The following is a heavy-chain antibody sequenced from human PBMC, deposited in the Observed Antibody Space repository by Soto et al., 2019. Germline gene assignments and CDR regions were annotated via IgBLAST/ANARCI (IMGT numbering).Heavy chain of an antibody. CDR1: GGTFSSYA. Sequence: ASVKVSCKASGGTFSSYAISWGRQAPGQGLEWMGGIIPIFGTANYAQKFQGRVTITADESTSTAYMELSSLRSEDTAVYYCAREGVSSLSWGYWGQGTLVTVSS. V-gene: IGHV1-69*01. D-gene: IGHD3-16*01. CDR3: AREGVSSLSWGY. J-gene: IGHJ4*02. CDR2: IIPIFGTA.